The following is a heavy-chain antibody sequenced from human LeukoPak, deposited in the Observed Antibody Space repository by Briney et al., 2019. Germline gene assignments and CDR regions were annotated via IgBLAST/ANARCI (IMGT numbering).Heavy chain of an antibody. CDR1: GGSISSYY. Sequence: SETLSLTCTVSGGSISSYYWSWIRQPPGKGLEWIGYIYYSGSTNYNPSLKSRVTISVDTSKNQFSLKLSSVTAADTAVYYCASYSYYYDSSGYFDYWGQGALVTVSS. V-gene: IGHV4-59*01. D-gene: IGHD3-22*01. CDR2: IYYSGST. J-gene: IGHJ4*02. CDR3: ASYSYYYDSSGYFDY.